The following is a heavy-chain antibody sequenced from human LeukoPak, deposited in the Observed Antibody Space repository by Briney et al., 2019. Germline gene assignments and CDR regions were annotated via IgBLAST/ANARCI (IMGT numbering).Heavy chain of an antibody. CDR2: IYYSGSA. V-gene: IGHV4-59*08. CDR3: ARHIDYGGTNFDY. CDR1: GGSISSYY. D-gene: IGHD4-17*01. Sequence: SETLSLTCTVSGGSISSYYWSWIRQPPGKGLEWIGYIYYSGSANYNPSLKSRVTISVDTSKNQFSLKLSSVTAADTAVYYCARHIDYGGTNFDYWGQGTPVTVSS. J-gene: IGHJ4*02.